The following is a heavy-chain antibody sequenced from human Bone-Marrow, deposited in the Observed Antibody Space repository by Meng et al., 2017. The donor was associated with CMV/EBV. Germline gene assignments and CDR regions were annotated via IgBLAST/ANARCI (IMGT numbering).Heavy chain of an antibody. CDR1: GFKFSRYA. Sequence: GGSLRLSCAASGFKFSRYAMHWVRQAPGKGLEWVSVISYDGSYKYYTDSVKGRFTLSRDNSKNRLYLQMNSLRAEDTAVYYCARDLPTFGGVSGMDVWGHGTTVTVSS. CDR2: ISYDGSYK. CDR3: ARDLPTFGGVSGMDV. J-gene: IGHJ6*02. V-gene: IGHV3-30*04. D-gene: IGHD3-16*01.